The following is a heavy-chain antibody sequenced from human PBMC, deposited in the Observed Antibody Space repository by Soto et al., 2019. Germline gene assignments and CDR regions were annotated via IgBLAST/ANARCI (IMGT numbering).Heavy chain of an antibody. Sequence: SETLSLTCTVSGDSVSSDNYYWTWIRQSPGKGLEWVGYIYSSGSTKYNPSLKSRVTISLHTSINQFSLNLTSVTAADTALYYCARDIRGYSRAFDFCGQESLVTVSS. CDR1: GDSVSSDNYY. V-gene: IGHV4-61*01. J-gene: IGHJ4*02. D-gene: IGHD5-18*01. CDR2: IYSSGST. CDR3: ARDIRGYSRAFDF.